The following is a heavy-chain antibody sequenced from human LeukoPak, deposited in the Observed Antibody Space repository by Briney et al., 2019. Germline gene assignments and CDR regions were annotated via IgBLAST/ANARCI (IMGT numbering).Heavy chain of an antibody. CDR1: GFTFSSYS. V-gene: IGHV3-48*01. D-gene: IGHD5-18*01. CDR3: ARYRLVWLPAPVFDY. J-gene: IGHJ4*02. CDR2: ISSSSSTI. Sequence: GGSLRLSCAASGFTFSSYSMNWVRQAPGKGLEWVSYISSSSSTIYYADSVKGRFTISRDNAKNSLYLQMNRLRAEDTAVYYCARYRLVWLPAPVFDYWGQGTLVTVSS.